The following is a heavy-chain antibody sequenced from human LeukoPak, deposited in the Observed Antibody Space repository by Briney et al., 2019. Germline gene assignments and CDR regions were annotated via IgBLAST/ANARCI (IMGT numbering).Heavy chain of an antibody. Sequence: SETLSLTCTVSGGSISSYYWSWIRQPPGKGLEWIGYIYYSGSTNYNPSLKSRVTISVDTSKNQFSLKLSSVTAADTAVYYCARDAYERASIFGVVKDPPTDYWGQGTLVTVSS. D-gene: IGHD3-3*01. CDR3: ARDAYERASIFGVVKDPPTDY. CDR1: GGSISSYY. V-gene: IGHV4-59*01. J-gene: IGHJ4*02. CDR2: IYYSGST.